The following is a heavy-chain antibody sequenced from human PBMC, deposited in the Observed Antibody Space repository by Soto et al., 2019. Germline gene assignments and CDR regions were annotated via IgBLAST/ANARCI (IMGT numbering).Heavy chain of an antibody. CDR2: IYYSGST. J-gene: IGHJ4*02. Sequence: QLQLQESGPGLVKPSETLSLTCTVSGGSISSSSYYWGWIRQPPGKGLEWIGSIYYSGSTYYNPPLKSRVTISVDTSKNQFSLKLSSVTAADTAVYYCASLSDRTVLSDYWGQGTLVTVSS. D-gene: IGHD2-2*01. V-gene: IGHV4-39*01. CDR1: GGSISSSSYY. CDR3: ASLSDRTVLSDY.